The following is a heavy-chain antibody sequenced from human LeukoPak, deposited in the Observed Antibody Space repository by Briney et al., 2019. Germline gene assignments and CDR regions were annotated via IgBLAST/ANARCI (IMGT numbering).Heavy chain of an antibody. CDR1: AFTFITYG. CDR2: IRYDGIDK. V-gene: IGHV3-30*02. Sequence: RGSLRLSCATSAFTFITYGMHWDRQAPGKGLEWVAFIRYDGIDKYYADSVKGRFTISRDNAKNSLYLQMNSLRAEDTAVYYCAGRFDYWGQGTLVTVSS. CDR3: AGRFDY. D-gene: IGHD1-26*01. J-gene: IGHJ4*02.